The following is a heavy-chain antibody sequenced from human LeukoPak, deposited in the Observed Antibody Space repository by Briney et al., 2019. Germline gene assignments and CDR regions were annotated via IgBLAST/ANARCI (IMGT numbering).Heavy chain of an antibody. Sequence: PGGSLRLSCAASGFTFSSYAMSWVRQAPGKGLEWVANIKQDGSEKYYVDSVKGRFTISRDNAKNSLFLQMNSLRAEDTAVYYCASYGSGGERAFDIWGHGTTVTVSS. D-gene: IGHD3-10*01. J-gene: IGHJ3*02. CDR3: ASYGSGGERAFDI. CDR1: GFTFSSYA. V-gene: IGHV3-7*01. CDR2: IKQDGSEK.